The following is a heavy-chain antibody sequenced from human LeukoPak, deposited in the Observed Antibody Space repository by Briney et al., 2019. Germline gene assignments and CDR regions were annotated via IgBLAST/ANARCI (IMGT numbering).Heavy chain of an antibody. CDR2: ISHIGST. CDR1: GGSFSGYY. V-gene: IGHV4-34*01. Sequence: SETLSLTCAVYGGSFSGYYWSWIRQPPGKGLEWIGEISHIGSTNYTPSLKSRVTISVDTSKNQFSLKLSSVTAADTAVYYCAREFSSRRLDCSSTSCYTIYQSPWFDPWGQGTLVTVSS. CDR3: AREFSSRRLDCSSTSCYTIYQSPWFDP. J-gene: IGHJ5*02. D-gene: IGHD2-2*02.